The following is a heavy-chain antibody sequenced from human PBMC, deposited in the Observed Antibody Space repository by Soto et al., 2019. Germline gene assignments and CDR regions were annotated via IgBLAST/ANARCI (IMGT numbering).Heavy chain of an antibody. D-gene: IGHD6-19*01. CDR1: GGTFSSYA. CDR3: ARDGIAVAVLGGYYYGMDV. Sequence: QVQLVQSGAEVKKPGSSVKVSCKASGGTFSSYAISWVRQAPGQGLEWMGGIIPIFGTANYAQKFQGRVTINADESTSTAYMELSSLRAEDTAVYYCARDGIAVAVLGGYYYGMDVWGQGTTVTVSS. V-gene: IGHV1-69*01. CDR2: IIPIFGTA. J-gene: IGHJ6*02.